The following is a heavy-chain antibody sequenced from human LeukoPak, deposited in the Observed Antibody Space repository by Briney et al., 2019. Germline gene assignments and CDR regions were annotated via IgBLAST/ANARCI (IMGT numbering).Heavy chain of an antibody. V-gene: IGHV3-30*02. CDR3: AKDRDVPEVGSYYSAFDP. D-gene: IGHD1-26*01. Sequence: PGGSLRLSCAASGFTFSSYGMHWVRQAPGKGLEWVAFIRYDGSNKYYADSVKGRFTISRDNSKNTLYLQMNSLRAEDTAVYYCAKDRDVPEVGSYYSAFDPWGQGTLVTVSS. CDR1: GFTFSSYG. CDR2: IRYDGSNK. J-gene: IGHJ5*02.